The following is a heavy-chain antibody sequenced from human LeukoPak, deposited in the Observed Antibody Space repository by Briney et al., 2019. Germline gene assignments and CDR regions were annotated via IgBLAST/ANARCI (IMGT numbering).Heavy chain of an antibody. CDR3: ARAFEVSSGYYGPRSTWYYYYMDV. Sequence: SETLSLTCTVSGGSISSGSYYWSWIRQPAGKGLEWIGRIYTSGSTNYNPSLKSRVTISVDTSKNQFSLKLSSVTAADTAVYYCARAFEVSSGYYGPRSTWYYYYMDVWGKGTTVTVSS. CDR1: GGSISSGSYY. J-gene: IGHJ6*03. V-gene: IGHV4-61*02. CDR2: IYTSGST. D-gene: IGHD3-22*01.